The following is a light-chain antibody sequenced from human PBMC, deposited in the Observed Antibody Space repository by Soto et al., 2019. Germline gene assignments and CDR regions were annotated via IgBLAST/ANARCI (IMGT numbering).Light chain of an antibody. J-gene: IGKJ1*01. CDR1: QSVSSY. V-gene: IGKV3-11*01. Sequence: EIVLTQSPATLSLSPGERATLSCRASQSVSSYLAWYQQKPGQAPRLLIYDASNRATGIPARFSGSGSGTDFTLTISSLEPEDFAVYHCQQRSNWPPFGQGTKVDIK. CDR3: QQRSNWPP. CDR2: DAS.